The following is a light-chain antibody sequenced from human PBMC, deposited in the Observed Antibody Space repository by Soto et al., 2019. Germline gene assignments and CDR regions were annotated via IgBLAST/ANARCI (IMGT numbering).Light chain of an antibody. CDR1: QSVLYSSNNKNY. J-gene: IGKJ1*01. Sequence: DIVMTQSPDSLAVSLGERATINCKSSQSVLYSSNNKNYLAWYQQKPGQSPKLLIYLASTRESGVPDRFSGSGSGTDFTLTISSLQAEDVAVYYCQQYYSPWTFGQGTKVEIK. V-gene: IGKV4-1*01. CDR2: LAS. CDR3: QQYYSPWT.